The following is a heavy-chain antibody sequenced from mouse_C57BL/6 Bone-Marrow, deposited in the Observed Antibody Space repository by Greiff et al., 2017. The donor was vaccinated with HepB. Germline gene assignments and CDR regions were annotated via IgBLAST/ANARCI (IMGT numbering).Heavy chain of an antibody. V-gene: IGHV1-15*01. CDR3: TRYFLDSSGYGDY. J-gene: IGHJ4*01. Sequence: QVQLQQSGAELVRPGASVTLSCKASGYTFTDYEMHWVKQTPVHGLEWIGAIDPETGGTAYNQKFKGKAILTADKSSSTAYMELRSLTSADSAVYYCTRYFLDSSGYGDYWGQGTSVTVSS. CDR1: GYTFTDYE. D-gene: IGHD3-2*02. CDR2: IDPETGGT.